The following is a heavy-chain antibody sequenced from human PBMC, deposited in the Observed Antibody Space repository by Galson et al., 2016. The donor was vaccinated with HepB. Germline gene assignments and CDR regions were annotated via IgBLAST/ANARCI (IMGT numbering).Heavy chain of an antibody. J-gene: IGHJ6*02. Sequence: PALVKPTQTLTLTCTFSGFSLTTSGVGVGWIRQPPGKTLEWLTLIFWDDDKRYNPSLKSRLTIAKDSSENQVVLRMTNVDPVDTATYYCAHFYYGLGVWGQGTPVTFSS. V-gene: IGHV2-5*02. CDR2: IFWDDDK. CDR1: GFSLTTSGVG. CDR3: AHFYYGLGV.